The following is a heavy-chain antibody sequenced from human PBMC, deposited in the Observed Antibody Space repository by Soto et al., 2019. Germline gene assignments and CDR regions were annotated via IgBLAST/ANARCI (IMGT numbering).Heavy chain of an antibody. CDR1: GYTFTSYD. D-gene: IGHD4-17*01. Sequence: GASVKVSCKASGYTFTSYDINWVRQATGQGLEWMGWMNPNSGNTGYAQKFQGRVTMTRNTSISTAYMELSSLRSEDTAVYYCAIGIVPYDYGDYMSEDYFDYWGQGTLVTVSS. V-gene: IGHV1-8*01. CDR2: MNPNSGNT. J-gene: IGHJ4*02. CDR3: AIGIVPYDYGDYMSEDYFDY.